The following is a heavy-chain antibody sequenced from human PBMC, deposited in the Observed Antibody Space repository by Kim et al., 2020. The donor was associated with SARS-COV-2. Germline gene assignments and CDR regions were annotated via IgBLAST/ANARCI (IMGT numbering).Heavy chain of an antibody. Sequence: YFNPSLKSRVTMSVDTSRMQFSLRLSSVTAADTAVYFCARIYSSYFYLDVWGKGTSVTVS. J-gene: IGHJ6*03. V-gene: IGHV4-39*01. CDR3: ARIYSSYFYLDV. D-gene: IGHD2-15*01.